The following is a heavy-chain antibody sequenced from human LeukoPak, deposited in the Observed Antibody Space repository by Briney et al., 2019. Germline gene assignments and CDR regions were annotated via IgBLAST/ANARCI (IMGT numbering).Heavy chain of an antibody. Sequence: PGGSLRLSCAASGLTFSEHGMHWVRQAPGKGPEWVTVTWYDGSNNHYADSVKGRFTISRDNSKNTVFLEMNSLRAEDTAVYHCARDRSFGSDGFDTCGPGTMVIVSS. CDR1: GLTFSEHG. CDR2: TWYDGSNN. V-gene: IGHV3-33*01. J-gene: IGHJ3*02. D-gene: IGHD3-10*01. CDR3: ARDRSFGSDGFDT.